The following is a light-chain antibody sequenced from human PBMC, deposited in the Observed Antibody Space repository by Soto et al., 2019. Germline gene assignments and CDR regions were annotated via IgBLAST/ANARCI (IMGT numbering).Light chain of an antibody. CDR2: AAS. Sequence: DIQLTQSPSFLSASVGDRVTITCRASQGISSYLAWYQQKPGKAPKLLIYAASTLQSGVPSRFSGSGSGTEFTPTISSLQPEDFATYYCQQLNSYLLYTFGQGTKLEIK. CDR3: QQLNSYLLYT. V-gene: IGKV1-9*01. CDR1: QGISSY. J-gene: IGKJ2*01.